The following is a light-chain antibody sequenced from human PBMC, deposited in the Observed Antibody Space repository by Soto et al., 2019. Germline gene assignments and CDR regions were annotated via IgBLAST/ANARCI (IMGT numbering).Light chain of an antibody. CDR1: QSVSSN. Sequence: EIVMTQSPATLSVSPGERATLSCRASQSVSSNLAWYQQKPGQAPRLLIYGASTRATGIPARCSGSGSGREFTITISSLQSEDFAVYYCQQYNNWPPWTFGQGTKVEIK. CDR2: GAS. J-gene: IGKJ1*01. CDR3: QQYNNWPPWT. V-gene: IGKV3-15*01.